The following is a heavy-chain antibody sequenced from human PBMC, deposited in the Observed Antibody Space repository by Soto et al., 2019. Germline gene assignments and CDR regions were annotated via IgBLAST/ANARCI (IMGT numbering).Heavy chain of an antibody. CDR1: GDSISSAHW. CDR2: IYHSGST. D-gene: IGHD3-10*01. V-gene: IGHV4-4*02. J-gene: IGHJ4*02. Sequence: QVQLQESGPGLVKPSGTLSLTCVVSGDSISSAHWWSWVRQPPGKGLEWIGEIYHSGSTNYIPSLKSRVTMSVDKSKNQFSLKVISVTAADTAVYSCAAHRGSTYGPLDYWGQGLLVTVSS. CDR3: AAHRGSTYGPLDY.